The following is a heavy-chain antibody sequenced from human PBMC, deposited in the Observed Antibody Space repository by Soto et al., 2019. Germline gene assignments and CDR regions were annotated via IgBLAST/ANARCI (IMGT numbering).Heavy chain of an antibody. CDR1: GGTFSSYT. J-gene: IGHJ4*02. CDR3: ARVAHYGFFDY. V-gene: IGHV1-69*02. Sequence: SVKVSCKASGGTFSSYTISWVRQAPGQGLEWMGRIIPILGIANYAQKFQGRVTITADKSTSTAYMELSSLRSEDTAVYYCARVAHYGFFDYWGQGTLVTVSS. D-gene: IGHD4-17*01. CDR2: IIPILGIA.